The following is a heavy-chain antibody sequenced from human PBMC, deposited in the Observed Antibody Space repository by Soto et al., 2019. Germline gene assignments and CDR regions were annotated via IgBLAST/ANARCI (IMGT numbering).Heavy chain of an antibody. CDR2: IVVVNGNT. D-gene: IGHD2-8*01. V-gene: IGHV1-58*01. CDR3: AVTDLPFRPLTEPTENGMDV. J-gene: IGHJ6*02. Sequence: ELVQSGPEAREPGTPVKVSCRASGFSFGDSAVQWVRQGRGQRLEWIGWIVVVNGNTNYAPRFEGRVTLTRDASTSTSHMELTSLSSDDTAVYFCAVTDLPFRPLTEPTENGMDVWGQGTTVTVSS. CDR1: GFSFGDSA.